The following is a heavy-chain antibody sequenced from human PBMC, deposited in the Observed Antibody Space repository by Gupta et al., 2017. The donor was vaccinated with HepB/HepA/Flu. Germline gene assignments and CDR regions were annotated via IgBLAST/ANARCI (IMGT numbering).Heavy chain of an antibody. Sequence: QVQLQESGPGLVKPSQTLSLTCTVSGGSISSGGYSWNWIRQHPEKGLEWIRFIHHSGSTSYNPSLKSRVTFSVDTSKNQFSLKLNSVTAAETALYYCARGRGVAVAGSLGTNWFDPWGQGTLVTVSS. CDR1: GGSISSGGYS. J-gene: IGHJ5*02. CDR3: ARGRGVAVAGSLGTNWFDP. D-gene: IGHD6-19*01. V-gene: IGHV4-31*03. CDR2: IHHSGST.